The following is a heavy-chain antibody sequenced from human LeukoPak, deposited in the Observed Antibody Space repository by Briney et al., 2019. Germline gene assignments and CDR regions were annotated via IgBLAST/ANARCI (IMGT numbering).Heavy chain of an antibody. CDR2: ISYDGSNK. J-gene: IGHJ6*03. CDR1: GFTFSSYA. CDR3: AKSSGWPNDYYYYYMDV. D-gene: IGHD6-19*01. V-gene: IGHV3-30*18. Sequence: GGSLRLSCAASGFTFSSYAIHWVRQAPGKGLEWVAVISYDGSNKYYADSVKGRFTISRDNSKNTLYLQMNSLRAEDTAVYYCAKSSGWPNDYYYYYMDVWGKGTTVTVSS.